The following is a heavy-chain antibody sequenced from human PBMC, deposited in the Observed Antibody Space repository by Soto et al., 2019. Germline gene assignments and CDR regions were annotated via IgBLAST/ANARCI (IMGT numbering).Heavy chain of an antibody. J-gene: IGHJ4*02. V-gene: IGHV1-69*12. CDR1: GGTFSSYA. CDR2: IIPIFGTA. D-gene: IGHD2-2*01. Sequence: QVQLVQSGAEVKKPGSSVKVSCKASGGTFSSYAISWVRQAPGQGLEWMGGIIPIFGTANYAQKFQGRVTITADEPTSTAEMELSSLRSEDTAVYYCARGALGYGVSTSCDPFDSWGQGTLVAVSS. CDR3: ARGALGYGVSTSCDPFDS.